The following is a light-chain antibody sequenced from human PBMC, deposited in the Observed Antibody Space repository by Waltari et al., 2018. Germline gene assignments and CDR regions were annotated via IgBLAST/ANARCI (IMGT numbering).Light chain of an antibody. V-gene: IGLV1-44*01. J-gene: IGLJ1*01. CDR1: NSNIAGYD. Sequence: QSVLTPPPSASGTPGQRVTISCSGSNSNIAGYDVPWSQHLPGKAPRLLMYSNSQLPSGVPDRFSGSKSGTSASLAISGLQSEDEADYYCATWDDSLNGFYVFGTGTKVTVL. CDR2: SNS. CDR3: ATWDDSLNGFYV.